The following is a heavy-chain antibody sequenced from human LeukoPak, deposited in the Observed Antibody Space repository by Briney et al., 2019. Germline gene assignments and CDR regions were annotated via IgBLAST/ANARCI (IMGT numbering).Heavy chain of an antibody. CDR2: IKQDGSEK. J-gene: IGHJ4*02. CDR3: AREERRRYYDFWSGHQDFAFDY. CDR1: GGSISSSSYY. V-gene: IGHV3-7*01. Sequence: PSETLSLTCTVSGGSISSSSYYWGWVRQAPGKGLEWVANIKQDGSEKYYVDSVKGRFTISRDNAKNSLYLEMNSLRAEDTALYYCAREERRRYYDFWSGHQDFAFDYWGQGTLVTVSS. D-gene: IGHD3-3*01.